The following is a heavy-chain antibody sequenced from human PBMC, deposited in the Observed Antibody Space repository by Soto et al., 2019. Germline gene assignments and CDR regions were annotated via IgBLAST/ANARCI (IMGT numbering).Heavy chain of an antibody. CDR3: AHRRRHYGSGSASMDV. V-gene: IGHV2-5*02. J-gene: IGHJ6*02. CDR2: IYWDDDK. CDR1: GFSLSTSGVG. Sequence: QITLKASGPTLVKPTQTLTLTCTFSGFSLSTSGVGLGWLRQPPGKALEWLALIYWDDDKRYSPSLKSRLTITKDTSKIQVVLTMTNMDPVYTATYYCAHRRRHYGSGSASMDVCGQGTTVTVSS. D-gene: IGHD3-10*01.